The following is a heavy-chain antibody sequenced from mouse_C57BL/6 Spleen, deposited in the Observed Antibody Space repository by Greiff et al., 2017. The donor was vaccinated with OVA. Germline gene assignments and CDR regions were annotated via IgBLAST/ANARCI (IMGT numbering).Heavy chain of an antibody. Sequence: QVQLQQSGPELVKPGASVKISCKASGYAFSSSWMNWVKQRPGKGLEWIGRICPGDGDTNYNGKFKGKATLTADKSSSTAYMQLSSLTSEDSAVYFCARDYGSSYPYYFDYWGQGTTLTVSS. V-gene: IGHV1-82*01. CDR3: ARDYGSSYPYYFDY. CDR2: ICPGDGDT. CDR1: GYAFSSSW. J-gene: IGHJ2*01. D-gene: IGHD1-1*01.